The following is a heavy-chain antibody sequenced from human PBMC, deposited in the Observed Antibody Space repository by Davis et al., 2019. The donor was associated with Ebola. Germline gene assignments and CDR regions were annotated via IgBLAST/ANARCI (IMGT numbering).Heavy chain of an antibody. V-gene: IGHV1-18*04. Sequence: ASVKVSCKSSGYTFTSYGLVWVRQAPGIGLEWMGWISGFNTNTNFAQKFHGRVTVSKDTSTNTAYMDLRSLTSDDTAIYYCARAPNYDVLTGTSSYYFDYWGQGTLVTVSS. J-gene: IGHJ4*02. CDR2: ISGFNTNT. D-gene: IGHD3-9*01. CDR3: ARAPNYDVLTGTSSYYFDY. CDR1: GYTFTSYG.